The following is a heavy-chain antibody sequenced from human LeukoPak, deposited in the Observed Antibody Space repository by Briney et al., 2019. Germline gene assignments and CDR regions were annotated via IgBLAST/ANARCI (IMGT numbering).Heavy chain of an antibody. CDR3: ARAKAAGSYDF. CDR1: GSSIGRHY. D-gene: IGHD6-13*01. CDR2: THFSGSS. J-gene: IGHJ4*02. Sequence: SQTLSLTCSVSGSSIGRHYWTWIRQPPGKGLEWIGYTHFSGSSNYNPSLKSRATTSLDRAKNQISLTLTSVTAADTAVYFCARAKAAGSYDFWGQGTLVTVSS. V-gene: IGHV4-59*11.